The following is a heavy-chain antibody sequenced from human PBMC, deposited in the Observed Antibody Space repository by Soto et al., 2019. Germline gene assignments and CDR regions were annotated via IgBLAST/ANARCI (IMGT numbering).Heavy chain of an antibody. CDR2: IYTDGTT. CDR3: ARDEGIATNYYYYVMDV. Sequence: PGGSLRLSCAASGFTVSTNYMSWVRQAPGKGLEWVSVIYTDGTTYYADSVKGRFTISRDNSKNTVYLQMNNLRAEDTAVYYCARDEGIATNYYYYVMDVWGQGTTVTVSS. J-gene: IGHJ6*02. V-gene: IGHV3-66*01. CDR1: GFTVSTNY. D-gene: IGHD2-21*01.